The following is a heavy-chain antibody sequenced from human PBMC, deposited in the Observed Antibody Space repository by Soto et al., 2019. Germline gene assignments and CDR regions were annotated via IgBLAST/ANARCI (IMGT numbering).Heavy chain of an antibody. CDR1: GYTFTDYY. D-gene: IGHD2-15*01. CDR3: ARGDLRVVASLDP. Sequence: ASVKVFCKASGYTFTDYYIHWVREAPGPGLEWMGWINPNSCCTIYPQKFQGGVTMTRDTAMSTVHMELSRPISDDTAVSYCARGDLRVVASLDPWAQGALVTVSS. V-gene: IGHV1-2*02. J-gene: IGHJ5*02. CDR2: INPNSCCT.